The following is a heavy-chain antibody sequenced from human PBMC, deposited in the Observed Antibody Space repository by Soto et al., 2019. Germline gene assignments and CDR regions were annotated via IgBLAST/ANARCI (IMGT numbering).Heavy chain of an antibody. D-gene: IGHD1-1*01. J-gene: IGHJ4*02. V-gene: IGHV3-33*01. CDR2: IWYDGSNK. CDR3: ARDAAGTTLLGFDY. Sequence: QVQLVESGGGVVQPGRSLRLSCAASGFTFSSYGMHWVRQAPGKGLEWVAVIWYDGSNKYYADSVKGRFTISRDNSKNTRYLQMNSLRAEDTAVYYCARDAAGTTLLGFDYWGQGTLVTVSS. CDR1: GFTFSSYG.